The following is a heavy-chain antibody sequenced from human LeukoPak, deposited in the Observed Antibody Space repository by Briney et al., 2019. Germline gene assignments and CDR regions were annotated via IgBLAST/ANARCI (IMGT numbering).Heavy chain of an antibody. D-gene: IGHD2-2*01. CDR3: AKDPTFCIGTSCYFVYYYYGRAV. Sequence: GGSLRLSCAASGFTFSSYWMHWVRQAPGKGLVWVSRINSDGSSTSYADSVKGRFTISRDNAKNTLYLQMNSLRAEDTAVYYCAKDPTFCIGTSCYFVYYYYGRAVGGKGPRVPVP. V-gene: IGHV3-74*01. CDR1: GFTFSSYW. J-gene: IGHJ6*04. CDR2: INSDGSST.